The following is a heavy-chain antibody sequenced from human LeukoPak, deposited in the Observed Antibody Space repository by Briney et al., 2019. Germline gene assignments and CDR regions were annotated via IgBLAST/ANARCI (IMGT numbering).Heavy chain of an antibody. CDR1: GFTFSSYS. CDR2: ISSSSSYI. CDR3: ARDLVVPAAIWPVERLFAP. Sequence: GGSLRLSCSASGFTFSSYSMYWVRQAPGKGLEWVSSISSSSSYIYYADSVKGRFTISRDNAKNSLYLQMNSLRAEDTAVYYCARDLVVPAAIWPVERLFAPWGQGTLVTVSS. D-gene: IGHD2-2*02. V-gene: IGHV3-21*01. J-gene: IGHJ5*02.